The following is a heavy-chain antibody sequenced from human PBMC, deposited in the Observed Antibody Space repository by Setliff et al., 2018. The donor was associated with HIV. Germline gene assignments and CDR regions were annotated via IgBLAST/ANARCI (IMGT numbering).Heavy chain of an antibody. D-gene: IGHD2-8*01. J-gene: IGHJ3*02. V-gene: IGHV4-4*09. CDR3: AKFYCPHGVCYGFDI. CDR2: IHTSGST. CDR1: GDSMTNY. Sequence: SETLSLTCSLSGDSMTNYWSWIRQPPGKGLEFIGHIHTSGSTIYNPSLKSRLTITIDTSRNQFSLKLTSVTAADTAVYYCAKFYCPHGVCYGFDIWGQGTMVTVSS.